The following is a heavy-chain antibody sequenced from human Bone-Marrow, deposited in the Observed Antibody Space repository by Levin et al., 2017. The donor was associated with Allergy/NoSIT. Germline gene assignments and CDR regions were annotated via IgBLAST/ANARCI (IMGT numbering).Heavy chain of an antibody. CDR1: GYNFSTYC. CDR3: ARHEAAGGMDV. V-gene: IGHV5-51*01. Sequence: PGGSLRLSCQGSGYNFSTYCIDWVRQMPGEGLEWMAIICPGVDEHRYSPSFEGQVTFSVDTSLSTAYLQWSSLKASDIAIYYCARHEAAGGMDVWGQGTTVIVSS. CDR2: ICPGVDEH. D-gene: IGHD1-26*01. J-gene: IGHJ6*02.